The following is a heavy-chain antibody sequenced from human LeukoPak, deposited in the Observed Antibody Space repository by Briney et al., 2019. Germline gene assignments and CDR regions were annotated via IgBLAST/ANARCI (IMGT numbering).Heavy chain of an antibody. D-gene: IGHD6-13*01. V-gene: IGHV1-18*01. CDR2: ISAYNGNT. CDR3: ARLEIAVGNASDI. CDR1: GYTFTSYG. Sequence: EASVKVSCKASGYTFTSYGISWVRQAPGQGLEWMGWISAYNGNTNYAQKLQGRDTMTTDTSTSTAYMELSSLRSEDTAVYYCARLEIAVGNASDICGQGTMVTVSS. J-gene: IGHJ3*02.